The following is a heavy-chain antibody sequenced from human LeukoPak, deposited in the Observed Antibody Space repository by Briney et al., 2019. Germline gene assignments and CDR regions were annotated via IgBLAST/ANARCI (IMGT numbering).Heavy chain of an antibody. V-gene: IGHV3-30*18. CDR1: GFTFSSYG. CDR2: ISYDGSNK. J-gene: IGHJ3*02. Sequence: PGGSLRLSCAASGFTFSSYGMHWVRQAPGKGLEWVAVISYDGSNKYYADSVKGRFTISRDNSKNTLYLQMNSLRAEDTAVYYCAKNQRGYSYGYDAFDIWGQGTMVTVSS. CDR3: AKNQRGYSYGYDAFDI. D-gene: IGHD5-18*01.